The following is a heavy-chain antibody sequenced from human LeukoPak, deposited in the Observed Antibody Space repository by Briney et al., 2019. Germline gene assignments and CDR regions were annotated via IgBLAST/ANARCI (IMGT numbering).Heavy chain of an antibody. J-gene: IGHJ4*02. CDR3: ARVGDQWLATGFFDY. Sequence: SETLSLTCAVYGGSFSGYYWSWIRQPPGKGLEWIGEINHSGSTNYNPSLKSRVTISVDTSKNQFSLKLSSVTAADTAVYYCARVGDQWLATGFFDYWGQGTLVTVSS. D-gene: IGHD6-19*01. V-gene: IGHV4-34*01. CDR2: INHSGST. CDR1: GGSFSGYY.